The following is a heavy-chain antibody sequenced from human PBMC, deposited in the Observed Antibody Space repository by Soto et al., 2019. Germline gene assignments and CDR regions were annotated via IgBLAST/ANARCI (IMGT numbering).Heavy chain of an antibody. CDR2: IYYSGST. J-gene: IGHJ4*02. V-gene: IGHV4-31*03. D-gene: IGHD3-22*01. CDR3: AMGDDSSGLGRKH. Sequence: QVQLQESGPGLVKPSQTLSLTCTVSGGSISSGGYYWSWIRQHPGKGLEWIGYIYYSGSTYYNPSLKSRVTISVNTSKKQFSLKLSSVSAADTAVYYCAMGDDSSGLGRKHWGQGTLVPVSS. CDR1: GGSISSGGYY.